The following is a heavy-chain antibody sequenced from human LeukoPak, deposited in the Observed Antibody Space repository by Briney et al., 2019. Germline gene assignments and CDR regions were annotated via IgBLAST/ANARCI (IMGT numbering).Heavy chain of an antibody. V-gene: IGHV1-2*02. CDR1: GYTFTGYY. J-gene: IGHJ5*02. CDR3: ARSRAFDP. D-gene: IGHD1-26*01. Sequence: ASVKVSCKASGYTFTGYYMHWVRQAPGQGLEWMGWINPNSGGTNYAQNFQGRVTMTRDTSVTTAYMELSGLTSDDTALYYCARSRAFDPWGQGTLVTVSS. CDR2: INPNSGGT.